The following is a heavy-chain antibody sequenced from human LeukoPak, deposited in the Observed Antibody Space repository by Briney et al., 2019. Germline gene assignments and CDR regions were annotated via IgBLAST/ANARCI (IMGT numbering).Heavy chain of an antibody. CDR3: AGELDCSSTSCYQGSLYYYYGMDV. CDR1: GLTFSSYA. J-gene: IGHJ6*02. V-gene: IGHV3-30-3*01. D-gene: IGHD2-2*01. CDR2: ISYDGSDK. Sequence: GGSLRLSCAASGLTFSSYAMHWVRQAPGKGLEWEAVISYDGSDKYYADSVKGRFTISRDNSKNTLYLQMNSLRAEDTAVYYCAGELDCSSTSCYQGSLYYYYGMDVWGQGTTVTVSS.